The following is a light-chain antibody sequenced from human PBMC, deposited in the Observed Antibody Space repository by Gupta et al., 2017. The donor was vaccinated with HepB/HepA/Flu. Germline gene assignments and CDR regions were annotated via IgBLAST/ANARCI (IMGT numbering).Light chain of an antibody. J-gene: IGKJ2*04. Sequence: EIVFPPSPATLSLSPGQRATLSCRASQSVSSYLAWYQQKPGQAPRLLIYDASNRATGIPARFSGSGSGTDFTLTISSLEPEDFAGYYCQQRSNWPQCSFGQGTKLEIK. V-gene: IGKV3-11*01. CDR3: QQRSNWPQCS. CDR1: QSVSSY. CDR2: DAS.